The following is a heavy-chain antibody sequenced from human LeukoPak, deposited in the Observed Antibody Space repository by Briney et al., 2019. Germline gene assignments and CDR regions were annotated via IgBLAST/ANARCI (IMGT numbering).Heavy chain of an antibody. CDR1: GFTFSSYA. CDR2: ISGSGGST. V-gene: IGHV3-23*01. Sequence: GGSLRLSCAASGFTFSSYAMSWVRQAPGKGLEWVSSISGSGGSTYYADSVKGRFTISRDNSKNTLYLQMNSLRAEDTAVYYCAKVPAAFNWFDPWGQGTLVTVSS. J-gene: IGHJ5*02. CDR3: AKVPAAFNWFDP. D-gene: IGHD2-2*01.